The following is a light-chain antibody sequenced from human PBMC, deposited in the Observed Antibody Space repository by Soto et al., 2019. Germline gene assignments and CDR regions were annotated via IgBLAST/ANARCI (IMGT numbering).Light chain of an antibody. Sequence: EIVMTQSPATLSVSPGERATLSCRARQSVSSNLAWYQQKPGQAPRLLIYGAATRATGIPARFSGSGSGTEFTLTGSGRQSEDCADENCQHDNNWPRTGGQGTKVEIK. CDR1: QSVSSN. CDR2: GAA. J-gene: IGKJ1*01. V-gene: IGKV3-15*01. CDR3: QHDNNWPRT.